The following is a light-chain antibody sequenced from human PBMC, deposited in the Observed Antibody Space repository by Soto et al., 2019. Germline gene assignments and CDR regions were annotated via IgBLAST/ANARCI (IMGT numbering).Light chain of an antibody. CDR1: QSVSSSY. J-gene: IGKJ4*01. V-gene: IGKV3D-20*01. CDR3: QQFSSYTLT. CDR2: DAS. Sequence: EIVLTQSPATPSLSPGERATLSCGASQSVSSSYLAWYQQKPGLAPRLLIYDASSRATGIPDRFSVGGSGTDFTLTISRLEHEDFAVYYCQQFSSYTLTFGGGTKVDIK.